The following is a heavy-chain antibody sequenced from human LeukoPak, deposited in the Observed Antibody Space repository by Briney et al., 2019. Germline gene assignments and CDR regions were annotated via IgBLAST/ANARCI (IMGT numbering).Heavy chain of an antibody. D-gene: IGHD3-10*01. CDR3: ARAVLLWFGEFNPPDY. J-gene: IGHJ4*02. Sequence: GASVKVSCKASGYTLTSYGISWVRQAPGQGLEWMGWISAYNGNTNYAQKLQGRVTMTTDTSTSTAYMELRSLRSDDTAVYYCARAVLLWFGEFNPPDYWGQGTLVTVSS. CDR1: GYTLTSYG. V-gene: IGHV1-18*01. CDR2: ISAYNGNT.